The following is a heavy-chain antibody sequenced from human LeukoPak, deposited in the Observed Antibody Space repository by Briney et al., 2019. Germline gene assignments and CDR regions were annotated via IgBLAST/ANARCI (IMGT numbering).Heavy chain of an antibody. CDR1: GYTFTSHG. D-gene: IGHD2-2*01. CDR2: ISAYNGNT. V-gene: IGHV1-18*01. J-gene: IGHJ5*02. Sequence: ASVKVSCKASGYTFTSHGISWVRQAPGQGLEWMGWISAYNGNTNYAQKLQGRVTMTTDTSTSTAYMELRSLRSDDTAVYYCARDRYCSSTSCYSSWFDPWGQGTLVTASS. CDR3: ARDRYCSSTSCYSSWFDP.